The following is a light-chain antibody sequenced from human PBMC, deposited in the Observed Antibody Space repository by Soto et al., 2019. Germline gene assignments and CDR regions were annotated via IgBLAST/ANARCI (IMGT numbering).Light chain of an antibody. CDR1: SSDVGGYNY. CDR2: EVS. Sequence: QSVLTQPPSASGSPGQSVTISCTGTSSDVGGYNYVSWYQQHPGKAPKLMIYEVSKRPSGVPDRFSGSKSGNTASQTVSGLQAEDEADYYCSSYAGSNNWNFGTGTKLTVL. J-gene: IGLJ1*01. V-gene: IGLV2-8*01. CDR3: SSYAGSNNWN.